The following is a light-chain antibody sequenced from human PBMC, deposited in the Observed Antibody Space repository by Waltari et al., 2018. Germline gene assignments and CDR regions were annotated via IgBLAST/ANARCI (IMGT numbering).Light chain of an antibody. J-gene: IGKJ2*01. Sequence: EIVLAQSPGTVSASPGDGVTLSFRASHTVTANYIAWYQQKHGQAPRLLIYGATDRAAGIPVRFSGSGSGTDFTLNISRLEPEDFAVYYCQQYSSSPYTFGQGTRLDI. V-gene: IGKV3-20*01. CDR1: HTVTANY. CDR3: QQYSSSPYT. CDR2: GAT.